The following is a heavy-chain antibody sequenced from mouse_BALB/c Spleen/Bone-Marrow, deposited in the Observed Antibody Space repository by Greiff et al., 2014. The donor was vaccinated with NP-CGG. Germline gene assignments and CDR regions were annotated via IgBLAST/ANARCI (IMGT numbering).Heavy chain of an antibody. J-gene: IGHJ2*01. CDR1: GFTFSSYG. CDR2: INSNGGST. V-gene: IGHV5-6-3*01. Sequence: VQLKESGGGLVQPGGSLKLSCAASGFTFSSYGMSWVRQTPDKRLELVATINSNGGSTYYPDSVKGRFTISRDNAKNTLYLQMSSLKSEDTAMYYCARDYYGSSDYWGQGTTLTASS. CDR3: ARDYYGSSDY. D-gene: IGHD1-1*01.